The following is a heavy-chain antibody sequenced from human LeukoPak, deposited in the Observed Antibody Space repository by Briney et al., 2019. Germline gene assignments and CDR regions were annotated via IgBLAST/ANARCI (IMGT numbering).Heavy chain of an antibody. D-gene: IGHD6-13*01. CDR2: IYRSRST. J-gene: IGHJ4*02. CDR3: ARAQDEYSSSRL. Sequence: PSETLSLTCAVSGYSISSGYYWGWIRQPPGKGLEWIGSIYRSRSTYYNPSLKSRVTISVDTSKNQFSLKVSSVTAADTAVYYCARAQDEYSSSRLWGQGTLVTVSS. V-gene: IGHV4-38-2*01. CDR1: GYSISSGYY.